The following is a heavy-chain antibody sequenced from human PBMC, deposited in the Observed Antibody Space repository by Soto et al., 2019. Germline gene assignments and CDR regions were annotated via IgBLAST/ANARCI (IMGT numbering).Heavy chain of an antibody. D-gene: IGHD3-10*01. CDR1: EFTLSTNG. J-gene: IGHJ4*02. CDR3: AKDRMGAGVRGYFDY. CDR2: ISYDGSNK. Sequence: QVQLVESGGGWFHPGRSLRLSGAGSEFTLSTNGLDGVRRAPAKGLGGVAVISYDGSNKYYADSVKGRFTISRDNSKNTLYLQMSSLRADDTAVYYCAKDRMGAGVRGYFDYWGQGTLVTVSS. V-gene: IGHV3-30*18.